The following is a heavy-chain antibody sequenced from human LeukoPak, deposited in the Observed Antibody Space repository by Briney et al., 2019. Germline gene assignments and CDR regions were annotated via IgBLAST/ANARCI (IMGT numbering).Heavy chain of an antibody. CDR2: ISYSGST. V-gene: IGHV4-39*01. CDR1: VDPISSSSYY. J-gene: IGHJ6*03. Sequence: SETLSLTCIVSVDPISSSSYYRGSIRQPPGKGLEWLGSISYSGSTDYNPSLKSRVTMSIDTFENHFSLKLSSVTAADTAVYFCARQLYVSGSYYAPMDVWGKGTTVTISS. D-gene: IGHD3-10*01. CDR3: ARQLYVSGSYYAPMDV.